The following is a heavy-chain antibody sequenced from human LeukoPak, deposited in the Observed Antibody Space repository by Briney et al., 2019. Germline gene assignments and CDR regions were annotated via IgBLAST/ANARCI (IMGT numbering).Heavy chain of an antibody. CDR3: ARSPGVVVRLDWFDP. D-gene: IGHD2-2*01. CDR2: IYHSGST. V-gene: IGHV4-38-2*01. CDR1: GYSISSGYY. J-gene: IGHJ5*02. Sequence: SEXXSLTCAVSGYSISSGYYWGWIRQPPGKGLEWIGSIYHSGSTYYNPSLKSRVTISVDTSKNQFSLKLSSVTAADTAVYYCARSPGVVVRLDWFDPWGQGTLVTVSS.